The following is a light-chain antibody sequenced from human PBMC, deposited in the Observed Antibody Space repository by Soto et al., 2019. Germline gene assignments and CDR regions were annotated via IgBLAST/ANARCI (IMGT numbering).Light chain of an antibody. V-gene: IGKV1-39*01. CDR3: QQSYNTPWT. J-gene: IGKJ1*01. CDR1: QTILSY. CDR2: AAS. Sequence: DIQMTQSPFSLSASVGDRVTITCRASQTILSYLNWYQQKPGKAPKLLISAASNLQSGVPSRFSGVGSRTEFTLPISSLQPEDFATYHCQQSYNTPWTFGQGTKVEVK.